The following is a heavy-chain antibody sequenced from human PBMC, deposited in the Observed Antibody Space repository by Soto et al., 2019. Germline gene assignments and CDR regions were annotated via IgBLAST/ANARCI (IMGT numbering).Heavy chain of an antibody. CDR3: ARGSGSYGPGYFDP. CDR1: GYTFTSYD. Sequence: ASVKVSCKASGYTFTSYDINWVRQATGQGLEWMGWMNPNSGNTGYAQKFQGRVTMTRNTSISTAYRELSSLRSEDTAVYYCARGSGSYGPGYFDPWGQGTLVTVSS. CDR2: MNPNSGNT. V-gene: IGHV1-8*01. D-gene: IGHD1-26*01. J-gene: IGHJ5*02.